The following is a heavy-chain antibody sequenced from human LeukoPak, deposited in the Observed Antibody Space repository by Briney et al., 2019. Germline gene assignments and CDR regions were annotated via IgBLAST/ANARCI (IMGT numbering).Heavy chain of an antibody. J-gene: IGHJ4*02. Sequence: SETLSLTCTVSGDSISPYYWGWIRQSAEKGLQWIGRVSAGGTTDYNPSLKSRVTMSVDTSKTQFSLKMTSVTAADTAVYYCSRGGGQWLIPDFDCWGQGLLVIVSS. CDR2: VSAGGTT. CDR1: GDSISPYY. D-gene: IGHD6-19*01. CDR3: SRGGGQWLIPDFDC. V-gene: IGHV4-4*07.